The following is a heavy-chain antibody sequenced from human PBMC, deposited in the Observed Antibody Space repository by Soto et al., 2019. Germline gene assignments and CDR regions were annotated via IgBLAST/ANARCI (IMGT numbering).Heavy chain of an antibody. V-gene: IGHV6-1*01. CDR3: ARAPYYASSGYSDSWFGP. CDR1: GDSVSSKSAA. J-gene: IGHJ5*02. CDR2: TYYRSKWYN. Sequence: SQTLSLTCAISGDSVSSKSAAWNWIRQSPSRGLEWLGRTYYRSKWYNDYAVSVKSRITINPDTSKNQFSLQLNSVTPEDTAVYYCARAPYYASSGYSDSWFGPWGRGTLVTVSS. D-gene: IGHD3-22*01.